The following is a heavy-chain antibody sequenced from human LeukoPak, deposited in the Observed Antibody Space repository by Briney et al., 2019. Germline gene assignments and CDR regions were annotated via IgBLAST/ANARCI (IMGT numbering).Heavy chain of an antibody. CDR1: GFAVSGNY. J-gene: IGHJ4*02. D-gene: IGHD5-18*01. Sequence: PGGSLRLSCAVSGFAVSGNYMSWVRQAPGKGLEWVSIIYSGGSTYYVDSVKGRFSISRDNSKNTLYLQMNSLIPEDTAVYYCARQYISGQWYFDYWGQGTLVTVSS. V-gene: IGHV3-53*05. CDR2: IYSGGST. CDR3: ARQYISGQWYFDY.